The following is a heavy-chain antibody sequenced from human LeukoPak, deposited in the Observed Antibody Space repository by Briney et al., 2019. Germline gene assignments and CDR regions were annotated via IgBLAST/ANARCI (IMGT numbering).Heavy chain of an antibody. CDR3: AKDTLYSSSSLDY. D-gene: IGHD6-6*01. CDR2: IGGDGGHT. V-gene: IGHV3-43*02. J-gene: IGHJ4*02. CDR1: GFTFDDYA. Sequence: GGSLRLSCAASGFTFDDYAMHWVRQAPGKGLEWVSLIGGDGGHTYYADSVKGRFTISRDNRRNSLFLQMNSLGPEDTALYYCAKDTLYSSSSLDYWGQGTLVTVSS.